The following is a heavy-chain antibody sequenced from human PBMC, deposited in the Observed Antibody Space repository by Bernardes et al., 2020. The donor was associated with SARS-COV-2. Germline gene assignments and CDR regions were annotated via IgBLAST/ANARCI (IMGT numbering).Heavy chain of an antibody. Sequence: GGSLRLCCAASGFTVSSNYMSWVRQAPGKGLEWVSVIYSGGSTYYADSVKGRFTISRDNSKNTLYLQMNSLRAEDTAVYYCATVTYYYDSSGLFDYWGQGTLVTVSS. D-gene: IGHD3-22*01. CDR2: IYSGGST. V-gene: IGHV3-53*01. J-gene: IGHJ4*02. CDR3: ATVTYYYDSSGLFDY. CDR1: GFTVSSNY.